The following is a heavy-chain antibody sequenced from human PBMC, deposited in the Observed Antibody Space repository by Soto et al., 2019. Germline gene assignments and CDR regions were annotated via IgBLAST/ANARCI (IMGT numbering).Heavy chain of an antibody. J-gene: IGHJ4*02. CDR1: GFSLSTSGVG. CDR2: IYWDDDK. V-gene: IGHV2-5*02. Sequence: QITLKESGPTLMKPTQTLTLTCTFSGFSLSTSGVGVGWIRQPPGKALEWLALIYWDDDKRYSPSLKSRLTITKATSKNQVVLTMTSMDPADTATYYCAHRQFTSGGVISADYWGQGTLVTVSS. D-gene: IGHD3-16*02. CDR3: AHRQFTSGGVISADY.